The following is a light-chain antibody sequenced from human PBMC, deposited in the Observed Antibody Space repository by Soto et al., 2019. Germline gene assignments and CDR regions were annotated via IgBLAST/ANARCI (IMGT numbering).Light chain of an antibody. CDR1: SSDVGGYNY. CDR3: SSYAGSNVV. CDR2: EVT. Sequence: QSVLTQPPSASGSPGQSVTISCTGTSSDVGGYNYVSWYHQHPGKAPKLMIYEVTKRPSGVPDRFSGSKSGNTASLTVSGLQAEDEADYYCSSYAGSNVVFGGGTQVTVL. J-gene: IGLJ2*01. V-gene: IGLV2-8*01.